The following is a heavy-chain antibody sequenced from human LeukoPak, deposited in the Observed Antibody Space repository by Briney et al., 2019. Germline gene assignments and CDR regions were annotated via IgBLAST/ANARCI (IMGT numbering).Heavy chain of an antibody. CDR2: ISSSGSTI. J-gene: IGHJ5*02. V-gene: IGHV3-48*03. Sequence: PGGSLRLSCAASGFTFSSYEMNWVRQAPGKGLEWVSYISSSGSTIYYADSVKGRFTISRDNAKNSLSLQMNSLRAEDTAVYYCARGAGRYFDWFDPWGQGTLVTVSS. CDR1: GFTFSSYE. D-gene: IGHD3-9*01. CDR3: ARGAGRYFDWFDP.